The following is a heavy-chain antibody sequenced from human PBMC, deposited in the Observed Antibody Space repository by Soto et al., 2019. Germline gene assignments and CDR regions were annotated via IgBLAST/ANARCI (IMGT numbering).Heavy chain of an antibody. D-gene: IGHD6-19*01. CDR3: ASASPSGSGWYIDY. J-gene: IGHJ4*02. V-gene: IGHV1-18*01. CDR2: ISACNGNT. CDR1: GYTFTSYG. Sequence: ASVKVSCKASGYTFTSYGISWVRQAPGQGLEWMGWISACNGNTNYAQKLQGRVTMTTDTSTSTAYMELRSLRSDDTAVYYCASASPSGSGWYIDYWGQGTLVTVSS.